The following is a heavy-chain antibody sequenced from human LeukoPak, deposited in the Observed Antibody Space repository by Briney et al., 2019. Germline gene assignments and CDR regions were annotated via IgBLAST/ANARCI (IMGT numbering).Heavy chain of an antibody. Sequence: SVKVSCKASGGTFSSYAISWVRQAPGQGLEWMGGIIPIFGTANYAQKFQGRVTITADESTSTAYMELSSLRSEDTAVYYYARDEVFVAAAGTAYYYYGMDVWGQGTTVTVSS. CDR2: IIPIFGTA. D-gene: IGHD6-13*01. CDR3: ARDEVFVAAAGTAYYYYGMDV. V-gene: IGHV1-69*13. CDR1: GGTFSSYA. J-gene: IGHJ6*02.